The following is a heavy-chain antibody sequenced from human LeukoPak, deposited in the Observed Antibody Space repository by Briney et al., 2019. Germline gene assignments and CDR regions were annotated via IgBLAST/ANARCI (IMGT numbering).Heavy chain of an antibody. V-gene: IGHV4-4*07. Sequence: PGGSLRLSCAASGFTFSSYAMSWIRQPAGKGLEWIGRIYTSGSTNYNPSLKSRVTMSVDTSKNQFSLKLSSVTAADTAVYYCARGGSNYYGSGKKGIYDAFDIWGQGTMVTVSS. CDR1: GFTFSSYA. CDR2: IYTSGST. J-gene: IGHJ3*02. D-gene: IGHD3-10*01. CDR3: ARGGSNYYGSGKKGIYDAFDI.